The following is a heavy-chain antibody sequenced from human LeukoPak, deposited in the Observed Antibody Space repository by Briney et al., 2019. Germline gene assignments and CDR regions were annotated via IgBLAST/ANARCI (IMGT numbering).Heavy chain of an antibody. CDR3: ARQAGYSYGFDY. Sequence: SETLSLTCTVSGGSISSGGYYWSWIRQPPGKGLEWIGYIYYSGSTNYNPSLKSRVTISVDTSKNQFSLKLSSVTAADTAVYYCARQAGYSYGFDYWGQGTLVTVSS. D-gene: IGHD5-18*01. V-gene: IGHV4-61*08. CDR1: GGSISSGGYY. J-gene: IGHJ4*02. CDR2: IYYSGST.